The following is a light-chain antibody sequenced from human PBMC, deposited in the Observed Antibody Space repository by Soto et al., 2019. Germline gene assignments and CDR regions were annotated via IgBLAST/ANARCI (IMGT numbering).Light chain of an antibody. Sequence: EIAMAQSPATLSVSPGERATLSCRASQSVSSNLAWYQQKPGQAPRLLIYGASTRATGIPGRFSGSGFGTEFTLTISGLQPEDFAVYYCQQYNDWPPITFGQGTRLEIK. CDR2: GAS. V-gene: IGKV3-15*01. J-gene: IGKJ5*01. CDR3: QQYNDWPPIT. CDR1: QSVSSN.